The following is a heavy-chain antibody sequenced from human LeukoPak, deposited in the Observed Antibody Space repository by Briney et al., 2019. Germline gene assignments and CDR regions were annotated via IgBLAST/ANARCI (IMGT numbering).Heavy chain of an antibody. D-gene: IGHD3-22*01. CDR1: GFTVSRNS. V-gene: IGHV3-66*01. Sequence: PGGSLRLSCAASGFTVSRNSMSWVRQAPGKGLEWVSIIYSGGSTKYADSVRARFSISRDNSKNTLYLQMNSLRAEDTAVYYCAREKLYYYDSSGEGYFDYWGQGTLVTVSS. CDR3: AREKLYYYDSSGEGYFDY. CDR2: IYSGGST. J-gene: IGHJ4*02.